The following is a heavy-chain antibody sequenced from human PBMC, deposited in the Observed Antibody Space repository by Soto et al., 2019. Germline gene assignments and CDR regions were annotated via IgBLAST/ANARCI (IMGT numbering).Heavy chain of an antibody. CDR3: ARTRGGLAARPLEY. Sequence: QVQLVQSGGEVKKPGASVEVSCKASGYMFTTYGITWVRQSPGQGLEWMAWISADNGNKKYAQKFQGRVTMTTDTSTTTVSMELRNLTSDDTAIYYCARTRGGLAARPLEYWGQGTLVTVSS. CDR1: GYMFTTYG. V-gene: IGHV1-18*01. CDR2: ISADNGNK. D-gene: IGHD6-6*01. J-gene: IGHJ4*02.